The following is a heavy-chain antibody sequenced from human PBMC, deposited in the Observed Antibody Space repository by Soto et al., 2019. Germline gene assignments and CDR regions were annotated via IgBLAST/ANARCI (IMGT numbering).Heavy chain of an antibody. CDR3: ARSGPGCSGGSCYSTFDY. CDR2: INHSGST. V-gene: IGHV4-34*01. Sequence: SETLSLTCAVYGGSFSGYYWSWIRQPPGKGLEWTGEINHSGSTNYNPSLKSRVTISVDTSKNQFSLKLSSVTAADTAVYYCARSGPGCSGGSCYSTFDYWGQGTLVTVSS. CDR1: GGSFSGYY. D-gene: IGHD2-15*01. J-gene: IGHJ4*02.